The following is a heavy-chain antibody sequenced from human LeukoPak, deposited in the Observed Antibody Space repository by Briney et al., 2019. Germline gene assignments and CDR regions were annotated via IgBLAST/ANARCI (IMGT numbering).Heavy chain of an antibody. D-gene: IGHD3-22*01. CDR1: GGSFSGYY. J-gene: IGHJ6*03. CDR3: ARLLWYYDSSGYYYGGYYYYMDV. V-gene: IGHV4-34*01. Sequence: SETLSLTCAVYGGSFSGYYWSWIRQPPGKGLEWIGEINHSGSTNYNPSLKSRVTISVDTSKNQFSLKLSSVTAADTAVYYCARLLWYYDSSGYYYGGYYYYMDVWGKGTTVTISS. CDR2: INHSGST.